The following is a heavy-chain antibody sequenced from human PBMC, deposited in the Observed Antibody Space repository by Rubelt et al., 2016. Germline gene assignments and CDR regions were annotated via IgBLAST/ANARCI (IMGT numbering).Heavy chain of an antibody. CDR2: IDPRDYYT. Sequence: EVQLVQSGAEVKKPGESLRISCKGSGYSFTSYWISWVRQMPGTGLEWMGRIDPRDYYTNYSLPFQGHVTISADKAISTAYLPWSSLGASDTAMYYCARDAGDGGNSEDWFDPWGQGTLVTVSS. J-gene: IGHJ5*02. V-gene: IGHV5-10-1*01. D-gene: IGHD4-23*01. CDR3: ARDAGDGGNSEDWFDP. CDR1: GYSFTSYW.